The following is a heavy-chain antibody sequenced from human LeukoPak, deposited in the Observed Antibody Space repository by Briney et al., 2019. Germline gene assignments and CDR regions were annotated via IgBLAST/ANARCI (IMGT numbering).Heavy chain of an antibody. CDR1: GGSISSSSYY. Sequence: SETLSLTCTVSGGSISSSSYYWGWIRQPPGEGLEWIGSIYYSGSTYYNPSLKSRVTISVDTSKNQFSLKLSSVTAADTAVYYCARRRTGPYYDILTGYYMDVWGKGTTVTISS. J-gene: IGHJ6*03. CDR3: ARRRTGPYYDILTGYYMDV. D-gene: IGHD3-9*01. V-gene: IGHV4-39*07. CDR2: IYYSGST.